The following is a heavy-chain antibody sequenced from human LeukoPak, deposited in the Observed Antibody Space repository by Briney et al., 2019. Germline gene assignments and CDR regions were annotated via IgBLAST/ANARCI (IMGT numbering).Heavy chain of an antibody. CDR1: GSSISGYY. CDR3: ARDPRNYYGSGSYSS. D-gene: IGHD3-10*01. CDR2: LHPSGAT. J-gene: IGHJ4*02. V-gene: IGHV4-4*07. Sequence: SETLSLTCTVSGSSISGYYWNWIRQPAGKGLEWIGRLHPSGATNYNPSLKSRITMSLDTSKNQFPLKLSSVTTADTAVYYCARDPRNYYGSGSYSSWGQGTLVTVSS.